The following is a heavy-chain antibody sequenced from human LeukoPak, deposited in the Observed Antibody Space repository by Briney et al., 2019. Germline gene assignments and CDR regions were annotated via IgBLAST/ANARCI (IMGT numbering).Heavy chain of an antibody. CDR1: GGSISSYY. CDR2: IYYSGST. J-gene: IGHJ3*02. D-gene: IGHD3-22*01. Sequence: SETLSLTCTVSGGSISSYYWSWIRQPPGKGLEWIGYIYYSGSTNYNPSLKSRVTISVDTSKNQFSLKLSSVTAADTAVYYCARVQKNYYDSSGPYDAFDIWGQGTMVTVSS. CDR3: ARVQKNYYDSSGPYDAFDI. V-gene: IGHV4-59*08.